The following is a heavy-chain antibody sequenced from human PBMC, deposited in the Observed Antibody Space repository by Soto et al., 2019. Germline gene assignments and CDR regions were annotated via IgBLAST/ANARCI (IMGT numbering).Heavy chain of an antibody. CDR3: VKGVVGATRDAFDI. CDR2: ISSNGGST. J-gene: IGHJ3*02. Sequence: GGSLRLSCSASGFTFSSYAMHWVRQAPGKGLEYVSAISSNGGSTYYADSVKGRFTISRDNSKNTLYLQMSSLRAGDTAVYYCVKGVVGATRDAFDIWGQGTMVTVSS. V-gene: IGHV3-64D*09. D-gene: IGHD1-26*01. CDR1: GFTFSSYA.